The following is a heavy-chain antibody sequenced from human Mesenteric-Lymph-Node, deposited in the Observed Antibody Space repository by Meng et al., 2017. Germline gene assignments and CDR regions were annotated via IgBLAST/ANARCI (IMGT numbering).Heavy chain of an antibody. D-gene: IGHD5-12*01. V-gene: IGHV4-39*01. CDR1: GGSISSSRHY. Sequence: QPQLKESGLGLVKPSETLSLTCTVSGGSISSSRHYWGWIRQPPGKGLEWIGSIYYSGSTYYNPSLRSRVTMSLDTSKNQFSLKLSSVTATDTAVYYCARHDGGYGDYFDHWGQGTLVTVSS. J-gene: IGHJ4*02. CDR2: IYYSGST. CDR3: ARHDGGYGDYFDH.